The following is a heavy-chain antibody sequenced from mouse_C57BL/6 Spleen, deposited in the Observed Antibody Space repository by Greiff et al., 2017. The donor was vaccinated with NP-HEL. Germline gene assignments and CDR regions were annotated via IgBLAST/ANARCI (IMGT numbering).Heavy chain of an antibody. J-gene: IGHJ2*01. V-gene: IGHV1-59*01. CDR2: IDPSDSYT. Sequence: QVQLQQPGAELVRPGTSVKLSCKASGYTFTSYWMHWVKQRPGQGLEWIGVIDPSDSYTNYNQKFKGKATLTVDTSSSTAYMQLSSLTSEDSAVYYCARRGDWGGYWGQGTTLTVSS. CDR1: GYTFTSYW. CDR3: ARRGDWGGY. D-gene: IGHD4-1*01.